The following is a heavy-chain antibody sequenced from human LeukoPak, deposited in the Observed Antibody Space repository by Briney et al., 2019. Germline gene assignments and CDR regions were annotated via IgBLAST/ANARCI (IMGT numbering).Heavy chain of an antibody. CDR3: ARGMTTVTH. J-gene: IGHJ4*02. V-gene: IGHV4-34*01. D-gene: IGHD4-11*01. CDR1: GGSFSGYY. CDR2: INHSGST. Sequence: SETLSLTCAVYGGSFSGYYWSWIRQPPGKGLEWIGEINHSGSTNYNPSLKSRVTISVDTSKNQFSLKLSSVTAADTAVYYCARGMTTVTHWGQGTLVTVSS.